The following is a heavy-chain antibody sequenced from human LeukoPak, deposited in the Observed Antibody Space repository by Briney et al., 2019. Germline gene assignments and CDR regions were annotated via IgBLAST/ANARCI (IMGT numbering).Heavy chain of an antibody. V-gene: IGHV3-33*01. J-gene: IGHJ4*02. CDR2: IWYDGSKK. D-gene: IGHD6-6*01. CDR1: GFTFSSHG. Sequence: GGSLRLSCAASGFTFSSHGIHWVRQAPGKGLEWVAIIWYDGSKKYYADSVRGRFTLSRDNAKNSLYLQMNSLRAEDTAVYYCARWPYSSSYYFDYWGQGTLVTVSS. CDR3: ARWPYSSSYYFDY.